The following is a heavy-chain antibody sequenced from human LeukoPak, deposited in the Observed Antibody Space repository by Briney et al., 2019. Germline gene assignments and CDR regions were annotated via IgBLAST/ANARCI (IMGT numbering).Heavy chain of an antibody. CDR3: AALNIATRPWCFDY. CDR1: GVSISSYY. Sequence: PSETLSLTCTVSGVSISSYYWSWIRQPPGKGLEWIGYIYSIGSTNYNPSLKSRVTISVDTSKNQFSLKLSSVTAADTAVYYCAALNIATRPWCFDYWGQGTLVTVSS. CDR2: IYSIGST. J-gene: IGHJ4*02. D-gene: IGHD6-6*01. V-gene: IGHV4-59*01.